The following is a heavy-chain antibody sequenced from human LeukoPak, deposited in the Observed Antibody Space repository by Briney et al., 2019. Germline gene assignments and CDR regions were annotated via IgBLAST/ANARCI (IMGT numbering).Heavy chain of an antibody. CDR1: GGTFSSYA. CDR2: IIPIFGTA. J-gene: IGHJ3*02. D-gene: IGHD3-9*01. Sequence: SVKVSCKASGGTFSSYAIGWVRQAPGQGLEWMGGIIPIFGTANYAQKFQGRVTITADKSTSTACMELSSLRSEDTAVYYCARHTIGAFDIWGQGTMVTVSS. V-gene: IGHV1-69*06. CDR3: ARHTIGAFDI.